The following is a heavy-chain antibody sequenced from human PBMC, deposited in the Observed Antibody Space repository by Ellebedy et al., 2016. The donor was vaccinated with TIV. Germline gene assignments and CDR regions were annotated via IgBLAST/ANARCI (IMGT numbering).Heavy chain of an antibody. J-gene: IGHJ4*02. Sequence: GESLKISCAASGFTFGNYAMHWLRQAPGKGPEWVTLISFDGSSRYYTDSVKGRFTVSRDNSKTTLYLQMHSLRPEDTAVYYCARDEVAGTHFFDYWGQGALVSVSS. CDR1: GFTFGNYA. CDR3: ARDEVAGTHFFDY. D-gene: IGHD6-19*01. V-gene: IGHV3-30*10. CDR2: ISFDGSSR.